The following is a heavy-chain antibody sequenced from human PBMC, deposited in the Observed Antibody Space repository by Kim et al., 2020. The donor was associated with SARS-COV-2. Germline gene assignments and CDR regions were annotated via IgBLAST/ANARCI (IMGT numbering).Heavy chain of an antibody. J-gene: IGHJ4*02. CDR2: ISAYNGNT. CDR3: ARVRVNMVRGVIKSWESDY. Sequence: ASVKVSCKASGYTFTSYGISWVRQAPGQGLEWMGWISAYNGNTNYAQKLQGRVTMTTDTSTSTAYMELRSLRSDDTAVYYCARVRVNMVRGVIKSWESDYWGQGTLVTVSS. D-gene: IGHD3-10*01. V-gene: IGHV1-18*04. CDR1: GYTFTSYG.